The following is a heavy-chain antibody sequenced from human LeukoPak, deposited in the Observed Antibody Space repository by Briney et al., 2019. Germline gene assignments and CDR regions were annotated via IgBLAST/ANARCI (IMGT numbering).Heavy chain of an antibody. J-gene: IGHJ4*02. Sequence: SETLSLTCAVYGGSFSGYYWSWIRQPPGTGLEWIGEIKHSGSTNYNPSLKSRVTISVDTSKNQFSLKLSSVTAADTAVYYCARGPTALVGIAVAGTYFDYWGQGTLVTVSS. CDR3: ARGPTALVGIAVAGTYFDY. CDR1: GGSFSGYY. V-gene: IGHV4-34*01. CDR2: IKHSGST. D-gene: IGHD6-19*01.